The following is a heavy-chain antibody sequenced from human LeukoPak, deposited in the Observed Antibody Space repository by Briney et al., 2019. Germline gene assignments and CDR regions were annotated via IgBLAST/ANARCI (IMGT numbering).Heavy chain of an antibody. D-gene: IGHD6-19*01. J-gene: IGHJ4*02. V-gene: IGHV3-7*01. Sequence: PGGSLRLSCVVSGFTFSNYWMTWVRQAPGKGLEWVANIKQDGSVKYYVDSLKGRFTISRDNAKNTLYLQMNSLRAEDTAVHYCARIGYSSSCTDYWGQGTLVTVSS. CDR3: ARIGYSSSCTDY. CDR2: IKQDGSVK. CDR1: GFTFSNYW.